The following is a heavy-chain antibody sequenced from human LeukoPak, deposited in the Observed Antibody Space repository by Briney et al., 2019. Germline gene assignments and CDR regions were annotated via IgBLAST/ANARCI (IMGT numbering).Heavy chain of an antibody. Sequence: GGSLRLSCAASGFSFSNYDMHWVRQAPGKGLEWVAVIWYDGSNKYYADSVKGRFTISRDNSKSTLYLQMNSLRAEDTAVYYCAKESGSRSYGAYFPHWGQGTLVTVSS. CDR1: GFSFSNYD. V-gene: IGHV3-33*03. D-gene: IGHD6-13*01. J-gene: IGHJ1*01. CDR2: IWYDGSNK. CDR3: AKESGSRSYGAYFPH.